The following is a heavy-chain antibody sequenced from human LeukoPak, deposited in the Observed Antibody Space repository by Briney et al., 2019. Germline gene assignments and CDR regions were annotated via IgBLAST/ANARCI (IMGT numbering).Heavy chain of an antibody. CDR3: ARSVGGHFDY. CDR1: GFTFSVYS. CDR2: INSNSATI. Sequence: PGGSLRLSCAASGFTFSVYSMNWVRQPPGMGLEWVSYINSNSATIQYADSVKGRFTISRDNAKNSLSLQMNSLRDEDTAVYYCARSVGGHFDYWGQGMLVTVSS. D-gene: IGHD3-16*01. J-gene: IGHJ4*02. V-gene: IGHV3-48*02.